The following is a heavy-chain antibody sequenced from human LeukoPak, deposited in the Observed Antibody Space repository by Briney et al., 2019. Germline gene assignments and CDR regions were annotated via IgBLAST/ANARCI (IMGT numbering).Heavy chain of an antibody. J-gene: IGHJ3*02. V-gene: IGHV3-9*01. CDR3: AKNRGAYNDGFDI. CDR2: ISWNSGRI. Sequence: SGGSLRLSCTASGFTFDDYAMHWVWQAPGKGLEWVSGISWNSGRIGYADSVKGRFTISRDNAKNSLYLQMNSLRAEDTALYYCAKNRGAYNDGFDIWGQGTMVTVSS. CDR1: GFTFDDYA. D-gene: IGHD5-24*01.